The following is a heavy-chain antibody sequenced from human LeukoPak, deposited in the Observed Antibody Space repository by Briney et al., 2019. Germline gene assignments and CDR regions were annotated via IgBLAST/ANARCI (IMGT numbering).Heavy chain of an antibody. CDR3: ARTRIGRGYFDY. CDR1: GYTFTSYY. Sequence: ASVKVSCKASGYTFTSYYMHWVRQAPGQGVEWMGIINPSGGRTAYAQKFHGRVTMTRDTSTSTVYMELSSLRSEDTAVYYCARTRIGRGYFDYWGQGTLVTVSS. D-gene: IGHD2-15*01. V-gene: IGHV1-46*01. J-gene: IGHJ4*02. CDR2: INPSGGRT.